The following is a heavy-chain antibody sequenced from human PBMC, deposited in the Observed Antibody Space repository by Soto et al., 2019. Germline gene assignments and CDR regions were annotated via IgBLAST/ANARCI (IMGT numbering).Heavy chain of an antibody. D-gene: IGHD2-15*01. V-gene: IGHV1-69*01. CDR1: GGTFSSYA. CDR3: ARDEGGYCSGGSCYGYYGMDV. Sequence: QVQLVQSGAEVQKPGSSVKVSCKASGGTFSSYAISWVRQAPGQGLEWMGGIIPIFGTANYAQKFQGRVTITADESTSTAYMELSSLRSEDTAVYYCARDEGGYCSGGSCYGYYGMDVWGQGTTVTVSS. J-gene: IGHJ6*02. CDR2: IIPIFGTA.